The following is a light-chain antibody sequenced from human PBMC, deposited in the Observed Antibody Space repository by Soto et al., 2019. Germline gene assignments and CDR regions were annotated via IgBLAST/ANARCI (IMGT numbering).Light chain of an antibody. V-gene: IGKV1-33*01. CDR2: DAS. Sequence: DIQMTQSPSSLSASVGDRVTITCRASQDISNYLNWYQQRPGKAPKLLIYDASNLERGVPSRFSGTRSGTHFTFAITSLQPDDVATYYGQQADSLPINFGQGPRLEI. J-gene: IGKJ5*01. CDR3: QQADSLPIN. CDR1: QDISNY.